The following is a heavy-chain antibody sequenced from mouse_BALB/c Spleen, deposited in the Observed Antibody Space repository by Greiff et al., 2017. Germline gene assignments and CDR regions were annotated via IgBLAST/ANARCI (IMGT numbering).Heavy chain of an antibody. D-gene: IGHD5-5*01. CDR3: TRLGDYLFAY. CDR2: IYPGSGST. V-gene: IGHV1S22*01. Sequence: LQQPGSELVRPGASVKLSCKASGYTFTSYWMHWVKQRPGQGLEWIGYIYPGSGSTNYDEKFKSKATLTVDTSSSTAYMQLSSLTSEDSAVYYCTRLGDYLFAYWGQGTLVTVSA. CDR1: GYTFTSYW. J-gene: IGHJ3*01.